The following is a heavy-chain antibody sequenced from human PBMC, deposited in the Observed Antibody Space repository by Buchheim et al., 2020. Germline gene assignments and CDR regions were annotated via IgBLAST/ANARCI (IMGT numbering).Heavy chain of an antibody. CDR1: GGSISSSSYY. CDR3: ARVVVPAAIEGDRFDYYYGMDV. D-gene: IGHD2-2*02. J-gene: IGHJ6*02. Sequence: QLQLQESGPGLVKPSETLSLTCTVSGGSISSSSYYWGWIRQPPGKGLEWIGSIYYSGSTYYNPSLKSRVTISVDTSKNQFSLKLSSVTAADTAVYYCARVVVPAAIEGDRFDYYYGMDVWGQGTT. V-gene: IGHV4-39*01. CDR2: IYYSGST.